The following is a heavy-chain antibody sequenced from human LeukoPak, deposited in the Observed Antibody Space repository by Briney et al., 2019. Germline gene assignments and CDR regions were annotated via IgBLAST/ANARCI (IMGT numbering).Heavy chain of an antibody. CDR1: GFTFSSYA. J-gene: IGHJ4*02. CDR2: ISYDGSNK. V-gene: IGHV3-30*04. D-gene: IGHD2-21*02. Sequence: GRSLRLSCAASGFTFSSYAMHWVRQAPGKGLEWVAVISYDGSNKYYADSVKGRFTISRDNSKNTLYLQMNSLRAEDTAVYYCARELLSDYWGQGTLVTVSS. CDR3: ARELLSDY.